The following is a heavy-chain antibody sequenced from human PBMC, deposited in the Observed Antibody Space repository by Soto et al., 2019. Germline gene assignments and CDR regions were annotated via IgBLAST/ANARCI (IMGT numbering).Heavy chain of an antibody. CDR2: INTNTGNP. V-gene: IGHV7-4-1*01. J-gene: IGHJ6*02. Sequence: ASVKVSCKASGYTFTSYAMNWVRQAPGQGLEWMGWINTNTGNPTYAQGLTGRFVFSLDTSVSTAYLQICSLKAEDTAVYYCARVYSSSWYDYYYYGMDVWGQGTTVTVSS. CDR1: GYTFTSYA. CDR3: ARVYSSSWYDYYYYGMDV. D-gene: IGHD6-13*01.